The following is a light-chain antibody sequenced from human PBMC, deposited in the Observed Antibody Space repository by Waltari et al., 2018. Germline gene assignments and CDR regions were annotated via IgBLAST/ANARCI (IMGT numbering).Light chain of an antibody. CDR3: QSYDTSLSVV. V-gene: IGLV1-40*01. CDR2: GIN. CDR1: GSNIGAGYD. J-gene: IGLJ2*01. Sequence: QSVLTQPPSVSGAPGQRVTISCTGSGSNIGAGYDLPWYQQLPGKAPKLLIYGINTRPSGVPDRFFGSQSGTSASLAITGLQAEDEAEYYCQSYDTSLSVVFGGGTKLTVL.